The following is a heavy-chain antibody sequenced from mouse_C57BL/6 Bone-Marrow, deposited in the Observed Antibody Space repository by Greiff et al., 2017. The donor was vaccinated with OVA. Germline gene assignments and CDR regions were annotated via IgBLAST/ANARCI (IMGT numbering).Heavy chain of an antibody. CDR2: IYPRSGNT. J-gene: IGHJ4*01. D-gene: IGHD2-4*01. CDR3: ARDSYYDGAMDY. V-gene: IGHV1-81*01. Sequence: VMLVESGAELARPGASVKLSCKASGYTFTSYGISWVKQRTGQGLEWIGEIYPRSGNTYYNEKFKGKATLTADKSSSTAYMELRSLTSEDSAVYFCARDSYYDGAMDYWGQGTSVTVSS. CDR1: GYTFTSYG.